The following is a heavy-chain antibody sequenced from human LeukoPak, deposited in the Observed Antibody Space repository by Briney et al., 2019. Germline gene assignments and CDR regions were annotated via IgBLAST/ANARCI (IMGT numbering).Heavy chain of an antibody. J-gene: IGHJ4*02. CDR2: IDSDGRNI. D-gene: IGHD6-19*01. V-gene: IGHV3-74*01. CDR1: GFTFNTYW. CDR3: AGIRSSGWRDY. Sequence: GGSLRLSCAASGFTFNTYWMHWVRQVPGKGLVWVAQIDSDGRNINYADSVKGRFTISRDNGKNTLYLRMNSLRVEDTAVYFCAGIRSSGWRDYRGQGTVVTVSS.